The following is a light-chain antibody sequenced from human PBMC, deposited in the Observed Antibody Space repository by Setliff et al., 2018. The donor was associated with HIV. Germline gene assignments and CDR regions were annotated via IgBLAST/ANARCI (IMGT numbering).Light chain of an antibody. Sequence: QSVLTQPASVSGSPGQSITISCTGTSSDIGGNRYVSWFRQHPGKAPKLMIYNVSNRPSGISDRFSGSRSGNTASLSISGLQAEEEADYDCTSYTDSRSWVFGGGTK. J-gene: IGLJ3*02. V-gene: IGLV2-14*01. CDR2: NVS. CDR3: TSYTDSRSWV. CDR1: SSDIGGNRY.